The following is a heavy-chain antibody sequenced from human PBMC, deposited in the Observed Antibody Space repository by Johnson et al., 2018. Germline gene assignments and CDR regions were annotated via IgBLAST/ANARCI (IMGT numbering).Heavy chain of an antibody. CDR1: GFTFSDYY. Sequence: VQLLESGGGLVKPGGSLRLSCAASGFTFSDYYMTWIRQAPGKGREWVSYISRGSTIYSADSVKGRFTISRDNAKNSLYLELNNLRAEDTAVYYCASGGSHYYGMAVCGQGTTVTVSS. J-gene: IGHJ6*02. D-gene: IGHD2-15*01. V-gene: IGHV3-11*01. CDR3: ASGGSHYYGMAV. CDR2: ISRGSTI.